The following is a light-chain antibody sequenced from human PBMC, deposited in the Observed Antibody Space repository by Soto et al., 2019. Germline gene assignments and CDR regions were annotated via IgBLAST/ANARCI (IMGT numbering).Light chain of an antibody. CDR3: TSYTSSSTVV. V-gene: IGLV2-14*01. J-gene: IGLJ3*02. CDR2: EVT. CDR1: SSDIAAYNY. Sequence: QAVVTQPASVSGSPGQSITLSCTGTSSDIAAYNYVSWYQQHPGKVPKLLIYEVTNRPSGVSNRFSGSKSGNTASLTISGLQTEDEADYYCTSYTSSSTVVFGGGTKLTVL.